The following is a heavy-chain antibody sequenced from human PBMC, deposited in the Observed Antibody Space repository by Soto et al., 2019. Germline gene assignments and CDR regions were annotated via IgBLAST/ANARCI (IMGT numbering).Heavy chain of an antibody. CDR3: ARGDSYYDFWSGYYRALHYFDY. CDR1: GGSFSGYY. D-gene: IGHD3-3*01. J-gene: IGHJ4*02. CDR2: INHSGST. Sequence: SETLSLTCAVYGGSFSGYYWSWTRQPPGKGLEWIGGINHSGSTNYNPSLKSRVTISVDTSKNQFSLKLSSVTAADTAVYYCARGDSYYDFWSGYYRALHYFDYWGQGTLVTVSS. V-gene: IGHV4-34*01.